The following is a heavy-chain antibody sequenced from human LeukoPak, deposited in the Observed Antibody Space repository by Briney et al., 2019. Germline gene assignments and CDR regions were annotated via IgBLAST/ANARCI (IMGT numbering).Heavy chain of an antibody. CDR2: FDPEDGET. D-gene: IGHD4-17*01. Sequence: ASVKVSCKASGGTFSSYAISWVRQAPGQGLEWMGGFDPEDGETIYAQKFQGRVTMTEDTSTDTAYMELSSLRSEDTAVYYCATVRVNWFDPWGQGTLVTVSS. V-gene: IGHV1-24*01. CDR3: ATVRVNWFDP. CDR1: GGTFSSYA. J-gene: IGHJ5*02.